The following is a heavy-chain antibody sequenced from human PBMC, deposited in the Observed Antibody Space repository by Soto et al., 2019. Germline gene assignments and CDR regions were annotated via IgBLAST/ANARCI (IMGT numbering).Heavy chain of an antibody. J-gene: IGHJ4*02. CDR3: ARVLGAPLYYFDY. V-gene: IGHV4-38-2*02. CDR2: IYQSGST. CDR1: GYSISIGNY. D-gene: IGHD1-26*01. Sequence: SETLSRTCPVSGYSISIGNYWGWIRQPPGKRLEWIGSIYQSGSTYYNPSLRSRATISVDTSKNQFSLKLSSVTAADTAVYYCARVLGAPLYYFDYWGQGILVTVSS.